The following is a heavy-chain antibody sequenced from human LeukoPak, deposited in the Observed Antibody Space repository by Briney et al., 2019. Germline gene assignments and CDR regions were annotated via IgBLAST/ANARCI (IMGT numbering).Heavy chain of an antibody. CDR2: ISSSSSYT. CDR1: GFTFSDYY. CDR3: ARVAYGYSVDY. V-gene: IGHV3-11*06. J-gene: IGHJ4*02. D-gene: IGHD5-18*01. Sequence: SGGSLRLSCAASGFTFSDYYMSWIRQAPGKGLEWVSYISSSSSYTNYADSVKGRFTISRDNAKNSLYLQMNSLRAEDAAVYCCARVAYGYSVDYWGQGTLVTVSS.